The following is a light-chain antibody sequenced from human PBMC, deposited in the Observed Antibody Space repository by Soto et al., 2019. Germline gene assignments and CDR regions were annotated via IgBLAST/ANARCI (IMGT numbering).Light chain of an antibody. CDR1: QSISSY. V-gene: IGKV1-39*01. CDR3: QQSYSTLPYT. CDR2: DAS. J-gene: IGKJ2*01. Sequence: DIQMTQSPSSLSASVGDRVTITCRASQSISSYLNWYQQNPGKAPKLLIYDASSLQSGVPSRFSGSGSGTDFTLTISSLQPEDFATYYCQQSYSTLPYTFGQGTKLEIK.